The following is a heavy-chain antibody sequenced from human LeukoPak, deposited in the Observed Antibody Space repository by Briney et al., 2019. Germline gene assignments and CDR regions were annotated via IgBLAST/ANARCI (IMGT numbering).Heavy chain of an antibody. CDR2: ISGSGAST. CDR3: AKDVGKWESLHFFDY. J-gene: IGHJ4*02. D-gene: IGHD1-26*01. CDR1: GFTLSTNA. Sequence: GGSLRLSCLTSGFTLSTNAMSWVRQAPGKGLEWISGISGSGASTYYVDSVKGRFTISRDDSRNTLYLQMNSLRGDDTAVYYCAKDVGKWESLHFFDYWGQGTLVTVSS. V-gene: IGHV3-23*01.